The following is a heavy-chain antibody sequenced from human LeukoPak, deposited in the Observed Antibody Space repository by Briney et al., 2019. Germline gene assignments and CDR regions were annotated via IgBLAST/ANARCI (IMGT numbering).Heavy chain of an antibody. J-gene: IGHJ4*02. CDR2: INRSGST. V-gene: IGHV4-34*01. CDR3: ASSLVRADMVTGIDY. Sequence: SETLSLTCAVYGGSFSGYYWIWIRQPPGKGLEWIGEINRSGSTTYNPSLKSRVTISLDTSKDQFSLKLSSVTAADTAVYYCASSLVRADMVTGIDYWGQGTLVTVSS. D-gene: IGHD5-18*01. CDR1: GGSFSGYY.